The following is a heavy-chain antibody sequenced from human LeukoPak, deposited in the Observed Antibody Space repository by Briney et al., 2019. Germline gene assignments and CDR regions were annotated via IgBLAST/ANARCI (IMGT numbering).Heavy chain of an antibody. CDR1: GYTFTSYG. CDR2: ISVYNGNT. Sequence: ASVKVSCKASGYTFTSYGISWVQQAPGQGLEWMGWISVYNGNTNYGQNLQGRVTMTTDTPTSTAYMELRSLRSDDTAVYYCARVLEMGTIGRGFMDVWGQGTTVTVSS. D-gene: IGHD5-24*01. V-gene: IGHV1-18*01. J-gene: IGHJ6*02. CDR3: ARVLEMGTIGRGFMDV.